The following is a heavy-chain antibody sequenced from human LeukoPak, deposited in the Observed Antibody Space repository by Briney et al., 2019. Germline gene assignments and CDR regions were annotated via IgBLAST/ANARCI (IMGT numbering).Heavy chain of an antibody. CDR2: ISAYNGNT. CDR1: GYTFTSYG. J-gene: IGHJ6*03. CDR3: ARAPGLSVYYYYYMDV. V-gene: IGHV1-18*01. D-gene: IGHD3/OR15-3a*01. Sequence: ASVKVSCKASGYTFTSYGISRVRQAPGQGLEWMGWISAYNGNTNYAQKLQGRVTMTTDTSTSTAYMELRSLRSDDTAVYYCARAPGLSVYYYYYMDVWGKGTTVTVSS.